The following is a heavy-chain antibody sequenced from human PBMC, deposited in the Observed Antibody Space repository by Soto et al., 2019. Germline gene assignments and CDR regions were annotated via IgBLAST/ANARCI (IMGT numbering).Heavy chain of an antibody. CDR1: GFTFSSYW. CDR3: ARVGYGNYHFDC. CDR2: INSDGTIT. D-gene: IGHD4-17*01. Sequence: GGSLRLSCAASGFTFSSYWMHWVRQAPGKGLVWVSRINSDGTITSHADSVKGRFTVSRDNAKNSLYLQMNSLRADDTAVYYCARVGYGNYHFDCWGQGILVTVSS. J-gene: IGHJ4*02. V-gene: IGHV3-74*01.